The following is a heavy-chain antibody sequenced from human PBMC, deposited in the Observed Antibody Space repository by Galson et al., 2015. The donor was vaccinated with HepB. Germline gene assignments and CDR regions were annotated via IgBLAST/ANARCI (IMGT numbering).Heavy chain of an antibody. CDR3: ARVGRRGYCSSTSCSAEYYYGMDV. V-gene: IGHV3-7*03. J-gene: IGHJ6*02. Sequence: SLRLSCAASGFTFSSYWMSWVCQAPGKGLEWVANIKQDGSEKYYVDSVKGRFTISRDNAKNSLYLQMNSLRAEDTAVYYCARVGRRGYCSSTSCSAEYYYGMDVWGQGTTVTVSS. CDR1: GFTFSSYW. D-gene: IGHD2-2*01. CDR2: IKQDGSEK.